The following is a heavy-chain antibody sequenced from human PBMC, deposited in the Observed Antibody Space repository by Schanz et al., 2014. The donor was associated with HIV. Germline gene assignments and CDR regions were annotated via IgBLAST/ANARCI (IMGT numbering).Heavy chain of an antibody. J-gene: IGHJ3*02. Sequence: QMYLVQSGPEVRKPGTSVTVSCKASGFTFANSAVQWVRQARGQRLEWIGWIVVGSGNTNYAQKFQERVTITRDMSTATAYMELTSLRSEDTAVYYCAKADTAMLTGAFDIWGQGTMVTVSS. V-gene: IGHV1-58*01. CDR3: AKADTAMLTGAFDI. D-gene: IGHD5-18*01. CDR2: IVVGSGNT. CDR1: GFTFANSA.